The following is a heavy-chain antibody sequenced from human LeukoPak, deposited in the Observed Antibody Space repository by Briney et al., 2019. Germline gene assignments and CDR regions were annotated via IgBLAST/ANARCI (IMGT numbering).Heavy chain of an antibody. V-gene: IGHV1-69*05. D-gene: IGHD6-25*01. CDR3: ARNIVTAANYYYYYMDV. J-gene: IGHJ6*03. CDR2: IIPIFGTA. CDR1: GGTFSSYA. Sequence: ASVKVSCKASGGTFSSYAINWVRQAPGEGLEWMGRIIPIFGTANYAQKFQGRVTITTDESTSTAYMELSSLRSEDTAVYYCARNIVTAANYYYYYMDVWGKGTKVTVSS.